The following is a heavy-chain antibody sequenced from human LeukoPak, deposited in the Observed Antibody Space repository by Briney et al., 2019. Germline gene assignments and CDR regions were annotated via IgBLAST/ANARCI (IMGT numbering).Heavy chain of an antibody. CDR1: GYSFSTYW. D-gene: IGHD3-10*01. CDR3: ARRAAMVRGIINPSDY. V-gene: IGHV5-51*01. J-gene: IGHJ4*02. CDR2: IYPGDSDT. Sequence: GESLKIFCKGSGYSFSTYWIGWVRQMPGKGLEWVGIIYPGDSDTRYSPSFQGQVTISADKSISTAYLQWSSLKASDTAMYYRARRAAMVRGIINPSDYWGQGTLVTVSS.